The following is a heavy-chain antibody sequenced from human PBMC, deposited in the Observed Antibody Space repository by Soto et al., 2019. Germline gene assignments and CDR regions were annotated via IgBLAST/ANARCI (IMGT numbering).Heavy chain of an antibody. J-gene: IGHJ6*03. CDR3: ARFTGYYYLDV. D-gene: IGHD3-10*01. V-gene: IGHV3-7*01. CDR2: IKQDGSEK. CDR1: GFTFSSYW. Sequence: EVQLVESGGGLVQPGGSLRLSCAASGFTFSSYWMSWVRQAPGKGLEWVANIKQDGSEKYYVDSVKGRFTISRDNAKNTRYLQTNSLRAEDTAVYYCARFTGYYYLDVWGKGPTVAVSS.